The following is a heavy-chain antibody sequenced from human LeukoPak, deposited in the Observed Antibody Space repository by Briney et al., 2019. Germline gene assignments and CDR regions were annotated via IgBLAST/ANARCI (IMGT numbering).Heavy chain of an antibody. J-gene: IGHJ4*02. V-gene: IGHV1-46*01. D-gene: IGHD1-26*01. CDR2: INPRGTAT. CDR3: ARFKFGGDSGSYYGSDY. Sequence: ASVKVSCKASGYSFTSHYMHWVRQAPGQGLEWMGLINPRGTATRYAEGFQGRLTLTRDTSISTAYMELSRLRFDDTAVYYCARFKFGGDSGSYYGSDYWGQGTLVTVSS. CDR1: GYSFTSHY.